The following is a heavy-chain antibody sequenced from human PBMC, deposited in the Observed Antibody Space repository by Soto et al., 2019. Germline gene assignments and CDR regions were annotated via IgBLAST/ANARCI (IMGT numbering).Heavy chain of an antibody. CDR3: AKDHRWQWLTGGYFDY. CDR2: ISWNSGSI. V-gene: IGHV3-9*01. CDR1: GFTFDDYA. Sequence: GGSLRLSCAASGFTFDDYAMHWVRQAPGKGLEWVSGISWNSGSIGYADSVKGRFTISRDNAKNSLYLQMNSLRAEDTALYYCAKDHRWQWLTGGYFDYWGQGTLVTVSS. J-gene: IGHJ4*02. D-gene: IGHD6-19*01.